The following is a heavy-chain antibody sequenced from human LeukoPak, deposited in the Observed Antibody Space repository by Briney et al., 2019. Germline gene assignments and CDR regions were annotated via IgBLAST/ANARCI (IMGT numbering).Heavy chain of an antibody. Sequence: GGSLRLSCAASGFTFSSYSMNWVRQAPGKGLEWVSSISSSSSYIYYADSVKGRFTISRDNAKNSLYLQMNSLRAEDTAVYYCARGMDAMVRGVTQGGLDYRGQGTLVTVSS. CDR1: GFTFSSYS. J-gene: IGHJ4*02. V-gene: IGHV3-21*01. CDR2: ISSSSSYI. D-gene: IGHD3-10*01. CDR3: ARGMDAMVRGVTQGGLDY.